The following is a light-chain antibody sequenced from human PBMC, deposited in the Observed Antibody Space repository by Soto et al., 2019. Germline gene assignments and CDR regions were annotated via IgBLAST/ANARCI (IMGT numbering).Light chain of an antibody. CDR1: QSISSY. Sequence: DIQMTQSPSSLSASVGDRVTITCRASQSISSYLNWYQQKPGKAPKLLIYAESSLQSGVPSRFSGSGSGTDFTLTISSTQPEDFATYYCQQSYSTPLTFGGGTKVEIK. V-gene: IGKV1-39*01. CDR3: QQSYSTPLT. CDR2: AES. J-gene: IGKJ4*01.